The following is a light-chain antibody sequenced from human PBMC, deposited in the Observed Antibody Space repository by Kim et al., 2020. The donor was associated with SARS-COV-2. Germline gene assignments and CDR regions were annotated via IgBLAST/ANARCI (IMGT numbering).Light chain of an antibody. CDR1: SSDVGGYNF. V-gene: IGLV2-14*03. J-gene: IGLJ2*01. Sequence: GPTITNSCAGNSSDVGGYNFVSWYQQQPGKAPKLILYDVSHRPSGVSNRFSGSKSGNRASLTIFGLQAEDEADYYCTSYTSTSTLVFGGGTQLTVL. CDR2: DVS. CDR3: TSYTSTSTLV.